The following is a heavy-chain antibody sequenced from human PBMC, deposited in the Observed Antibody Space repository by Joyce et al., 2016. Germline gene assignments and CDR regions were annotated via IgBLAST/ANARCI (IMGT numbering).Heavy chain of an antibody. CDR1: GFTFSTYG. V-gene: IGHV3-33*01. CDR2: IWFDGTNK. J-gene: IGHJ3*02. CDR3: ARDRYGTDAYNDGAFDI. Sequence: QVQVVESGGGVVQPGRSLRLSCAASGFTFSTYGMHWVRQAPGKGLEWVAFIWFDGTNKYYADSVKGRFTISRDNSKNTLFLQMNSLRAEDTALYYCARDRYGTDAYNDGAFDIWGQGTMVTVSS. D-gene: IGHD5-24*01.